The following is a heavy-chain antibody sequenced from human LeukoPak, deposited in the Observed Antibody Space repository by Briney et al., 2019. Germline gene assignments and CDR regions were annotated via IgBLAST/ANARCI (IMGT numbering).Heavy chain of an antibody. CDR3: AKIEGKYQLANIPDS. Sequence: GGSLRLSCVASGFTFSYFGMHCVRQAPGKGLEWVAFRRYDGSNEYYAESVKGRFTISRDNSKNTLYLQMNSLRVEDTAAYYCAKIEGKYQLANIPDSWGQGTLVTVSS. J-gene: IGHJ4*02. D-gene: IGHD2-2*01. CDR1: GFTFSYFG. V-gene: IGHV3-30*02. CDR2: RRYDGSNE.